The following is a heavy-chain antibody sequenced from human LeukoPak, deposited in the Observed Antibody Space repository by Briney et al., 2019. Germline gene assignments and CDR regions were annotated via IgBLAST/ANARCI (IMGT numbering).Heavy chain of an antibody. J-gene: IGHJ4*02. Sequence: GGPLRLSCAASGFTFSDYYMSWIRQAPGKGLEWVSYISSSSGYTNYADSVKGRFSISRDNAKNSPYLQMNSLRAEDTAVFYCARAASSSGWYYFDYWGQGTLVTVSS. CDR2: ISSSSGYT. V-gene: IGHV3-11*06. CDR1: GFTFSDYY. D-gene: IGHD6-19*01. CDR3: ARAASSSGWYYFDY.